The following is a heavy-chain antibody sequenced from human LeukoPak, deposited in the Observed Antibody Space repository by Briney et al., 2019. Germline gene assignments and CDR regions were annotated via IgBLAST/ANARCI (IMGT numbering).Heavy chain of an antibody. CDR2: ISYSGGST. CDR3: AKDDGGSPPDAFDI. D-gene: IGHD3-10*01. V-gene: IGHV3-23*01. CDR1: GYTFSSYA. Sequence: GGSLKLSCKASGYTFSSYAMSWVRQAPGKGLEWVSTISYSGGSTYYADSVKGRFAMTRDSSKNTLYLQMNGLRGEDTAVYYCAKDDGGSPPDAFDIWGQGTLVTVSS. J-gene: IGHJ3*02.